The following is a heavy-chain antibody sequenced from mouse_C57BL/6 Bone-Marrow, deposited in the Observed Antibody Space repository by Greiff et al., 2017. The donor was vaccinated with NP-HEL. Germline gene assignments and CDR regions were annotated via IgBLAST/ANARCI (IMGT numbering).Heavy chain of an antibody. Sequence: QVQLKQSGPELVKPGASVKISCKASGYAFSSSWMNWVKQRPGKGLEWIGRIYPGDGDTNYNGKFKGKATLTADKSSSTAYMQLSSLTSEDSAVYFCARNGYYVHWYFDVWGTGTTVTVSS. CDR3: ARNGYYVHWYFDV. CDR1: GYAFSSSW. CDR2: IYPGDGDT. D-gene: IGHD2-3*01. V-gene: IGHV1-82*01. J-gene: IGHJ1*03.